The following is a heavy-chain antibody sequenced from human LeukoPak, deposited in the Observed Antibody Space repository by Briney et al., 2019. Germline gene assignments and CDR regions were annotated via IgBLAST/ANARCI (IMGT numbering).Heavy chain of an antibody. CDR2: IYYSGST. J-gene: IGHJ6*02. Sequence: SETLSLTCTVSGGSISSYYWSWVRQPPGKGLECIGYIYYSGSTNYNPSLKSRVTISVDTSKNQFSLKVSSVTAADTAVYYCARVTSGGDYYGMDVWGQGATVTVSS. CDR3: ARVTSGGDYYGMDV. D-gene: IGHD2-15*01. CDR1: GGSISSYY. V-gene: IGHV4-59*01.